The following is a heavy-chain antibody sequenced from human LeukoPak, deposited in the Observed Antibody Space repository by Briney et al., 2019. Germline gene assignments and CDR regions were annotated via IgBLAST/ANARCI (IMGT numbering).Heavy chain of an antibody. D-gene: IGHD3-22*01. CDR2: IRYDGGNK. Sequence: GGSLRLSCAASGFTFSSYGMNWVRQAPGKGLEWVAFIRYDGGNKYYADSVKGRFTISRDNSKNTLYLQMNSLRAEDTAVYYCARDKSGGYYYWFDPWGQGTLVTVSS. CDR1: GFTFSSYG. J-gene: IGHJ5*02. CDR3: ARDKSGGYYYWFDP. V-gene: IGHV3-30*02.